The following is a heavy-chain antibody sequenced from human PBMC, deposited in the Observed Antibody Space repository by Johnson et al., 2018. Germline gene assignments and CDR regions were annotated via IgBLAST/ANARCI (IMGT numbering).Heavy chain of an antibody. CDR2: IIPILGIA. CDR1: GGTFSSYT. J-gene: IGHJ3*02. CDR3: ARGAGDAFDI. Sequence: QVQLVQSGAEVKKPGSSVKVSCKASGGTFSSYTISWVRQAPGQGLEWMGRIIPILGIANYAQKFQGRVTITADKSTSTAYVELSSLRSEDTAVDYGARGAGDAFDIWGQGTMVTVAA. V-gene: IGHV1-69*02. D-gene: IGHD1-26*01.